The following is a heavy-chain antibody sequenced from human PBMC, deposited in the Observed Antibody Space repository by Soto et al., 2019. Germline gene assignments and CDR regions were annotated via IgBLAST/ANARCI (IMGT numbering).Heavy chain of an antibody. Sequence: GGSLRLSCAASGFTFSSYAMSWVRQAPGKGLEWVSAISGSGGSTYYADSVKDRFTISRDNSKNTLYLQMNSLRAEDTAVYYCAKGYSYGSYYGMDVWGQGTTVTVSS. J-gene: IGHJ6*02. CDR3: AKGYSYGSYYGMDV. D-gene: IGHD5-18*01. V-gene: IGHV3-23*01. CDR2: ISGSGGST. CDR1: GFTFSSYA.